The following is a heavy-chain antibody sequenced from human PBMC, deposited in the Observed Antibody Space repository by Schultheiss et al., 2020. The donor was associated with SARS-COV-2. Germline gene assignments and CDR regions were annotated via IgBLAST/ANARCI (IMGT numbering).Heavy chain of an antibody. D-gene: IGHD3-10*01. Sequence: SETLSLTCTVSGGSISSGGYYWSWIRQHPGKGLEWIGYIYYSGSTYYNPSLKSRVTKSVDTSKNQFSLKLSSVTAADTAVYYCARAQVQGVSSFDYWGQGTLVTVSS. CDR1: GGSISSGGYY. CDR3: ARAQVQGVSSFDY. V-gene: IGHV4-31*03. CDR2: IYYSGST. J-gene: IGHJ4*02.